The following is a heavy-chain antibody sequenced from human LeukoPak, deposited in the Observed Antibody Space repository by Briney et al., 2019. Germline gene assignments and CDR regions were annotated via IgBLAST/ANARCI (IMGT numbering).Heavy chain of an antibody. Sequence: PSETLSLTCAVYGGSFSGYYWSWIRQPPGKGLEWIGEINHSGSTNYNPSLKSRVTISVDTSKNQFSLKLSSVTAADTAVYYCARWGEGYDYWGQGTLVTVSS. D-gene: IGHD2-15*01. CDR3: ARWGEGYDY. CDR1: GGSFSGYY. J-gene: IGHJ4*02. V-gene: IGHV4-34*01. CDR2: INHSGST.